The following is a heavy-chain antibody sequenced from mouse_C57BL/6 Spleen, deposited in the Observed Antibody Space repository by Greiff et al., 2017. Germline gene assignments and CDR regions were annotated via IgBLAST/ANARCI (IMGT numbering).Heavy chain of an antibody. CDR2: IYPGSGNT. J-gene: IGHJ4*01. D-gene: IGHD4-1*01. V-gene: IGHV1-66*01. CDR3: SRGDWDCMDY. Sequence: QVQLHQSGPELVKPGASVKISCKASGYSFTSYYIHWVKQRPGQGLEWIGWIYPGSGNTKYNEKFKGKATLTADTSSSTAYMQLSSLTSEDSAVYSCSRGDWDCMDYWGQGTSVTVSS. CDR1: GYSFTSYY.